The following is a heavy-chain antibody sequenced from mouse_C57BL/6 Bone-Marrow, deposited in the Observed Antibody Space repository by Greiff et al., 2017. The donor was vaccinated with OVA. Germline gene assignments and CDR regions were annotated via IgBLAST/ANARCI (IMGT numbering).Heavy chain of an antibody. V-gene: IGHV1-59*01. CDR1: GYTFTSYW. CDR2: IDPSDSYT. D-gene: IGHD1-1*01. Sequence: QVQLQQPGAELVRPGTSVKLSCKASGYTFTSYWMHWVKQRPGQGLEWIGVIDPSDSYTNYNQKFKGKATLTVDTSSSTAYMQLSSLTSEDSAVYYCARGYYGPVDYWGQGTTLTVSS. J-gene: IGHJ2*01. CDR3: ARGYYGPVDY.